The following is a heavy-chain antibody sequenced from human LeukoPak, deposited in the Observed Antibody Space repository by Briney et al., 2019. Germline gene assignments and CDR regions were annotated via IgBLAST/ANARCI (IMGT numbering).Heavy chain of an antibody. D-gene: IGHD2-15*01. CDR2: IYYSGST. J-gene: IGHJ3*02. CDR3: ARAPRYCSGGSCYAFYAFDI. Sequence: SETLSLTCTVSGGSVSSGSYYWSWIRQPPGKGLEWIGYIYYSGSTNYNPSLKSRVTISVDTSKNQFSLKLSSVTAADTAVYYCARAPRYCSGGSCYAFYAFDIWGQGTTVTVSS. V-gene: IGHV4-61*01. CDR1: GGSVSSGSYY.